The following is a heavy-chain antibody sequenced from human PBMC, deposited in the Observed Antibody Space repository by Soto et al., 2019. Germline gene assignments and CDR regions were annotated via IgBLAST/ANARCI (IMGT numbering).Heavy chain of an antibody. D-gene: IGHD3-22*01. V-gene: IGHV4-30-4*01. J-gene: IGHJ4*02. Sequence: QVQLQESGPGLVKPSQTLSLTCTVSGGSISSGDYYWSWIRQPPGKGLEWIGYIYYSGSTYYNPSLKSRVTQSVDTSKNQFSLKLSSVTAADTAVYYCARETYDSSGYHPFPIDYWGQGTLVTVSS. CDR2: IYYSGST. CDR3: ARETYDSSGYHPFPIDY. CDR1: GGSISSGDYY.